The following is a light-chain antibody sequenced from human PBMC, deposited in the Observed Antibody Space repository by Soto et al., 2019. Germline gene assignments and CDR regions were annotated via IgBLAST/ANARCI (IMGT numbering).Light chain of an antibody. J-gene: IGLJ1*01. Sequence: QSVLTQPPSASGSPGQSVTISCTGTSSDVGGYNYVSWYQQHPGRAPKLMIYEVSKRPSGVPDRFSGSKSGNTASLTVSGLQAEDEADYNCSSYAGSNKLVFGTGTKLTVL. V-gene: IGLV2-8*01. CDR3: SSYAGSNKLV. CDR1: SSDVGGYNY. CDR2: EVS.